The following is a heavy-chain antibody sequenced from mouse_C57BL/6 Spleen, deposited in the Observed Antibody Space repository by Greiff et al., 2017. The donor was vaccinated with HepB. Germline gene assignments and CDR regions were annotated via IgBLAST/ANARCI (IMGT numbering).Heavy chain of an antibody. CDR1: GYTFTSYW. Sequence: VQLQQPGAELVRPGTSVKLSCKASGYTFTSYWMHWVKQRPGQGLEWIGVIDPSDSYTNYNQKFKGKATLTVDTSSSTAYMQLSSLTSEDSAVYYCARATVVGGVAYWGQGTLVTVSA. J-gene: IGHJ3*01. D-gene: IGHD1-1*01. CDR2: IDPSDSYT. V-gene: IGHV1-59*01. CDR3: ARATVVGGVAY.